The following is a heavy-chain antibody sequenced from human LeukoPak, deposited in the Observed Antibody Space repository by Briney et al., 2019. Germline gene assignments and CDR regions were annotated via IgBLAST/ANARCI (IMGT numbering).Heavy chain of an antibody. Sequence: GGSLRLSCAASGFTFSSYEMNWVRQAPGKGLEWLSYIRSDSTTIDYADSVKGRFTISRDNDKNSLFLEMHSLRADDTAVYYCARAGGGYPAPDPFDYWGLGTLVTVST. CDR2: IRSDSTTI. CDR1: GFTFSSYE. V-gene: IGHV3-48*01. CDR3: ARAGGGYPAPDPFDY. J-gene: IGHJ4*02. D-gene: IGHD3-22*01.